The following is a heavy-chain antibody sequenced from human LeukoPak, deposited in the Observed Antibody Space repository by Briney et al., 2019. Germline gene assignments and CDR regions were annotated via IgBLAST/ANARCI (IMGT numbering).Heavy chain of an antibody. V-gene: IGHV3-74*01. Sequence: GGSLRLSCAASGFTFNSFWMYWVRQVPGKGLLWVARINSDGIRTSHADSVQGRFTISRDNANNTLYLQMNSLRVEDTAVYYCARDQHYYYYMDVWGKGTTVTISS. CDR2: INSDGIRT. CDR1: GFTFNSFW. J-gene: IGHJ6*03. CDR3: ARDQHYYYYMDV.